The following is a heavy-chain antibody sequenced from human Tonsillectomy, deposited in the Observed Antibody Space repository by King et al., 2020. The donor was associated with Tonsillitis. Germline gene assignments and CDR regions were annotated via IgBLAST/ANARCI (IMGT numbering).Heavy chain of an antibody. CDR1: GYSISSGYY. Sequence: VQLQESGPGLVKPSETLSLTCAVSGYSISSGYYWGWIRQPPGKGLEWIGSIYHSGSTYYNPSLKSRVTISVDTSKNQFSLKLSSVTAADTAVYYCASGGGYGYGYYYGMDVWGQGTTVTVSS. V-gene: IGHV4-38-2*01. CDR3: ASGGGYGYGYYYGMDV. D-gene: IGHD5-18*01. J-gene: IGHJ6*02. CDR2: IYHSGST.